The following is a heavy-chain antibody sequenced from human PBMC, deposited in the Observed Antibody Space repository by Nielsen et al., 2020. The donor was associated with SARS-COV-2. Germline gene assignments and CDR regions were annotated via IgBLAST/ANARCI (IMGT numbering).Heavy chain of an antibody. J-gene: IGHJ4*02. CDR2: IWYDDHNR. D-gene: IGHD1-26*01. CDR1: GFMFRAYG. CDR3: ARAPSYGLFDY. Sequence: GESLKISCTASGFMFRAYGMHWVRQAPGKGPEWLAVIWYDDHNRYYADSVKGRFTISRDNSKNTLYLQMNSLRAEDTAVYYCARAPSYGLFDYWGQGTLVTVSS. V-gene: IGHV3-33*01.